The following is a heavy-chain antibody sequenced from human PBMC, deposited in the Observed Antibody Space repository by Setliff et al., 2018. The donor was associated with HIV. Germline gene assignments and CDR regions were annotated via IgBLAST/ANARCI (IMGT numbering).Heavy chain of an antibody. CDR3: ARRTIAAAGTSAFDI. CDR2: IYPGDSDT. V-gene: IGHV5-51*01. J-gene: IGHJ3*02. D-gene: IGHD6-13*01. Sequence: GESLKISCKGSGYSFTSYWIGWVRQMPGKGLEWIGIIYPGDSDTRYSPSFQGQVTISADKSISTAYLQWSSLKASDTAMYYCARRTIAAAGTSAFDIWGQGTMVTVSS. CDR1: GYSFTSYW.